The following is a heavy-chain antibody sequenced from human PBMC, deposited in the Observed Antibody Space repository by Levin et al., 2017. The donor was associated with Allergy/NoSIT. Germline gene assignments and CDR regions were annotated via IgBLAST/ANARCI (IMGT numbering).Heavy chain of an antibody. D-gene: IGHD4-17*01. Sequence: LSLTCAASGFTFSSYGMSWVRQAPGKGLEWVSGISGSGGNTYYADSVKGRFTISRDNSKNTLYLQMNSLRAEDTAVYYCAKVTSTVTTLNWFGPWGQGTLVTVSS. CDR1: GFTFSSYG. V-gene: IGHV3-23*01. J-gene: IGHJ5*02. CDR3: AKVTSTVTTLNWFGP. CDR2: ISGSGGNT.